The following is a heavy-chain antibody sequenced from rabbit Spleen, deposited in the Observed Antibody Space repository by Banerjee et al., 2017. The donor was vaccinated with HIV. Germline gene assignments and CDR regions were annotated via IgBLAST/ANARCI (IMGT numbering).Heavy chain of an antibody. Sequence: QEQLVESGGGLVQPEGPLTLTCKASGFDFSSNAMCWVRQAPGKGLEWIGYIDPIFGTTTYASWVNDRFTISSHNAQNTRYLQLKSLTAADTATYFCVREVAAKFSLWGQGTLVTVS. CDR1: GFDFSSNA. D-gene: IGHD4-1*01. CDR2: IDPIFGTT. J-gene: IGHJ4*01. V-gene: IGHV1S47*01. CDR3: VREVAAKFSL.